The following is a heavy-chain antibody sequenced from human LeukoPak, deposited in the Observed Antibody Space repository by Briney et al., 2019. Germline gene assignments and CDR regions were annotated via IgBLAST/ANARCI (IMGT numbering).Heavy chain of an antibody. J-gene: IGHJ2*01. CDR2: ISGSGGST. D-gene: IGHD5-12*01. Sequence: GGSLRLSCAASGFTFSSYAMSWVRQAPGKGLEWVSAISGSGGSTYYADSVKGRFTISRDNSKNTLYLQMNSLRAKDTAVYYCAKRGGYDYPGWYFDLWGRGTLVTVSS. V-gene: IGHV3-23*01. CDR3: AKRGGYDYPGWYFDL. CDR1: GFTFSSYA.